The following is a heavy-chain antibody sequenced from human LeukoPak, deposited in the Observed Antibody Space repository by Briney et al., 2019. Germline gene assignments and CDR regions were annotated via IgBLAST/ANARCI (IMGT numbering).Heavy chain of an antibody. V-gene: IGHV3-43*02. CDR2: ISGDGDST. Sequence: GGSLRLSCAASGFTFDDYAMLWVRQAPGKGLECVSLISGDGDSTYYADSVKGRFTISRDNSKNSLFLQMNSLRTEDTALYFCAKARYYDIFPTADYWGQGALVTVSS. CDR1: GFTFDDYA. D-gene: IGHD3-9*01. J-gene: IGHJ4*02. CDR3: AKARYYDIFPTADY.